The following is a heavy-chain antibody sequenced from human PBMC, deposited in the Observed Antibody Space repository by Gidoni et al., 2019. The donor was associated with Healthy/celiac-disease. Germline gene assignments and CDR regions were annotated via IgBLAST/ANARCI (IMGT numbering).Heavy chain of an antibody. CDR2: IRWNSGSI. D-gene: IGHD3-16*01. J-gene: IGHJ4*02. Sequence: EVQLVESGGGLVQPGRSLRLSCAASGFTFDDYAMHWVRQAPGKGLEWVSGIRWNSGSIGYADSVKGRFTISRDNAKNSLYLQMNSLRAEDTALYYCAKDFSPLGGGFDYWGQGTLVTVSS. V-gene: IGHV3-9*01. CDR1: GFTFDDYA. CDR3: AKDFSPLGGGFDY.